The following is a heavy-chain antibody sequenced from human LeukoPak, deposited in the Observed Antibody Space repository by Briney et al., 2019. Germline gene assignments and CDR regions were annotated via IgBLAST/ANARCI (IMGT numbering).Heavy chain of an antibody. CDR3: ARDRRTFASSDAFDI. CDR1: GFTFSDYY. J-gene: IGHJ3*02. V-gene: IGHV3-11*04. Sequence: GGSLRLSCAASGFTFSDYYMSWIRQAPGKGLEWVSYISSSGSTIYYADSAKGRFTISRDNAKNSLYLQMNSLRAEDTAVYYCARDRRTFASSDAFDIWGQGTMVTVSS. D-gene: IGHD3-16*01. CDR2: ISSSGSTI.